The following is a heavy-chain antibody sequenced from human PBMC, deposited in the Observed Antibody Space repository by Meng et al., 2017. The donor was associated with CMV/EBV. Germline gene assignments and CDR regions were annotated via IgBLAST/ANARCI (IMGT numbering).Heavy chain of an antibody. CDR1: GFTFSSYS. Sequence: GESLKISCAASGFTFSSYSMNWVRQAPGKGLEWVSYISSSSSTIYYADSVKGRFTISRYNAKNSLYLQMNSLRPEDTAVYYCARDGGAYYYDSSGYFYGMDVWGQGTTVTVSS. V-gene: IGHV3-48*04. J-gene: IGHJ6*02. D-gene: IGHD3-22*01. CDR3: ARDGGAYYYDSSGYFYGMDV. CDR2: ISSSSSTI.